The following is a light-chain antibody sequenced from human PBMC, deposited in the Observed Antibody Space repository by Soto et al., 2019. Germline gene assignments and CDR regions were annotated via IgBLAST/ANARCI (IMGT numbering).Light chain of an antibody. V-gene: IGLV1-51*01. CDR2: DNN. CDR3: GTWDSSLSDGRV. CDR1: SSNIGDNY. J-gene: IGLJ3*02. Sequence: QSVLTQPPSVSAAPGQKVTISCSGSSSNIGDNYVSWYQHLPGTAPKLLIYDNNKRPSGIPDRFSGSKSGTSATLGITGLQTGDEADYYCGTWDSSLSDGRVFGGGTKLTVL.